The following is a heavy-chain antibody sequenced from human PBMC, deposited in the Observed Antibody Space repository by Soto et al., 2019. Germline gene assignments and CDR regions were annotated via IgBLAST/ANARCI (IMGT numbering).Heavy chain of an antibody. CDR3: ARSPIEYSSSTGFVYYYGMDV. D-gene: IGHD6-6*01. CDR1: GGTFSSYA. V-gene: IGHV1-69*01. J-gene: IGHJ6*02. Sequence: QVQLVQSGAEVKKPGSSVKVSCKASGGTFSSYAISWVRQAPGQGLEWMGGIIPIFGTANYAQKFQGRVTITADESTSTAYMELSSLRSEDTAVYYCARSPIEYSSSTGFVYYYGMDVWGQGTTVTVSS. CDR2: IIPIFGTA.